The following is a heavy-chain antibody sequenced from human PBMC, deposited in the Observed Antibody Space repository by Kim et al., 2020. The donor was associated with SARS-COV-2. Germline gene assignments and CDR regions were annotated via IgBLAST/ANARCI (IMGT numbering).Heavy chain of an antibody. D-gene: IGHD5-12*01. CDR3: AKSGQLDY. V-gene: IGHV3-23*01. J-gene: IGHJ4*02. CDR2: INGRGATT. Sequence: GGSLRLSCAASGFTFDNSPMSWVRQAPGKGLEWVSSINGRGATTYYPGSVKGRFTISRDNAKNTLYLQMNSLRAEDTAVYFCAKSGQLDYWGQGTLVTVSS. CDR1: GFTFDNSP.